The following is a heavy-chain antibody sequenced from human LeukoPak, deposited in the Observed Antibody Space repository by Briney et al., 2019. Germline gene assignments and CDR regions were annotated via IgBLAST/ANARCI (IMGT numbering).Heavy chain of an antibody. CDR3: ARDRTEFWSGSNWFDP. V-gene: IGHV3-11*06. J-gene: IGHJ5*02. Sequence: GGPLRLSCAASGFTFSDYYMSWIRQAPGKGLEWVSYISSSSSYIYYADSVKGRFTISRDNAKNSLYLQMNSLRAEDTAVYYCARDRTEFWSGSNWFDPWGQGTLVTVSS. D-gene: IGHD3-3*01. CDR2: ISSSSSYI. CDR1: GFTFSDYY.